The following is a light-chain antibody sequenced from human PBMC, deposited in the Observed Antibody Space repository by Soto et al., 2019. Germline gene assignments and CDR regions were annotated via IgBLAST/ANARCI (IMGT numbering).Light chain of an antibody. CDR2: DVS. CDR3: CSYAGSYTWV. Sequence: QAVVTQPRSVSGSPGQSVTISCTGTSSDVGGYNFVSWYRQHPGKAPKLMIYDVSKRPSGVPDRFSGSKSGNTASLTISGLQAEDEADYYCCSYAGSYTWVFGGGTKLTVL. J-gene: IGLJ3*02. V-gene: IGLV2-11*01. CDR1: SSDVGGYNF.